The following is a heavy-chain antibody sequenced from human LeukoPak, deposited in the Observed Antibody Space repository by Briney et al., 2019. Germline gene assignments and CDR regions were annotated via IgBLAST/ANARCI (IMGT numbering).Heavy chain of an antibody. CDR1: GPSVGRNY. CDR2: LY. Sequence: GGSLRLSCVASGPSVGRNYMTWVRQAPGKGLEWVSVLYYADSVKGRFTISRDDSKNTLSLLMNNLRPDDTALYYCARAATVTTADAFDIWGQGTMVTVSS. J-gene: IGHJ3*02. CDR3: ARAATVTTADAFDI. V-gene: IGHV3-66*01. D-gene: IGHD4-11*01.